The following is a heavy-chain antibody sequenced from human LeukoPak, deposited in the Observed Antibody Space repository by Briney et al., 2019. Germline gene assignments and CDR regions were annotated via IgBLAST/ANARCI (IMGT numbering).Heavy chain of an antibody. CDR2: IYYSGST. J-gene: IGHJ6*02. CDR1: GGSISSYY. D-gene: IGHD3-10*01. Sequence: PSDTLSLTCTVSGGSISSYYWTWIRQPPGKGLKWIGYIYYSGSTSYNPSLKSRLTISVDRSKNQFSLKLSSVTAADTAVYYCARRSFGSASPLRMDVWGQGTTVTVSS. V-gene: IGHV4-59*08. CDR3: ARRSFGSASPLRMDV.